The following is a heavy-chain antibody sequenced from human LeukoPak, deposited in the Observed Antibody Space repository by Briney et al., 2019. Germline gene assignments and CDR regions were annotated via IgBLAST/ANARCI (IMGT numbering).Heavy chain of an antibody. CDR1: GFTFSSYA. CDR3: AKAGYCATAGRPDYYYMDV. D-gene: IGHD2-8*01. J-gene: IGHJ6*03. V-gene: IGHV3-30*02. CDR2: IRYDGSNK. Sequence: GGSLRLSCAASGFTFSSYAMHWVRQAPGKGLEWVSFIRYDGSNKFYADSVKGRFTISRDTSKNTLYLQMNSLRTEDSAMYYCAKAGYCATAGRPDYYYMDVWGRGTTVTVSS.